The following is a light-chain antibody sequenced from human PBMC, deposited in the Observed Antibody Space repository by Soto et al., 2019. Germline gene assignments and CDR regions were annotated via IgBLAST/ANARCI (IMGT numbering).Light chain of an antibody. CDR1: QSVSSSY. J-gene: IGKJ1*01. V-gene: IGKV3-20*01. CDR2: GAS. CDR3: QQYGISPWT. Sequence: EIVLTLSPGTLSLSHGERATLSCRASQSVSSSYLAWYQQKPGQAPRLLIYGASSRATGIPDRFSGSGSGTDFTLTISRLEPEDFAVYYCQQYGISPWTFGQGTKVDIK.